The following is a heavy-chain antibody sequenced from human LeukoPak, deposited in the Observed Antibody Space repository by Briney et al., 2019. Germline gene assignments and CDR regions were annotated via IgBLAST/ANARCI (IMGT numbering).Heavy chain of an antibody. CDR3: AREVAAAGTLWFDS. CDR2: IYYSGST. J-gene: IGHJ5*01. V-gene: IGHV4-39*07. D-gene: IGHD6-13*01. CDR1: GGSISSSSYY. Sequence: SETLSLTCTVSGGSISSSSYYWGWIRQPPGKGLEWIGSIYYSGSTYYNPSLKSRLTISVDTSKNQFSLRLTSVTAADTAVYYCAREVAAAGTLWFDSWGRGTLVTVSS.